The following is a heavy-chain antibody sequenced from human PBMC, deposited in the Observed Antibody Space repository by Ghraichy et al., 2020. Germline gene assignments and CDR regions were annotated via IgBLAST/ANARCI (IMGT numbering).Heavy chain of an antibody. CDR3: AKPEIAVAGTGDAFDI. V-gene: IGHV3-23*01. D-gene: IGHD6-19*01. CDR1: GFTFSSYA. J-gene: IGHJ3*02. Sequence: GGSLRLSCAASGFTFSSYAMSWVRQAPGKGLEWVSAISGSGGSTYYADSVKGRFTISRDNSKNTLYLQMNSLRAEDTAVYYCAKPEIAVAGTGDAFDIWGQGTMVTVSS. CDR2: ISGSGGST.